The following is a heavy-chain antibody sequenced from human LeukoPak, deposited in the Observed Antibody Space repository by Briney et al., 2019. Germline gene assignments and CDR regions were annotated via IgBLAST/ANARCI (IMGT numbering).Heavy chain of an antibody. D-gene: IGHD5-18*01. Sequence: SVKVSCKASGGTFSSYAISWVRQAPGQGLEWMGRIIPILGIANYAQKFQGRVTITADKSTSTAYMELRSLRSDDTAVYYCARGVRGYSYGDYWGQGTLVTVSS. CDR3: ARGVRGYSYGDY. V-gene: IGHV1-69*04. J-gene: IGHJ4*02. CDR1: GGTFSSYA. CDR2: IIPILGIA.